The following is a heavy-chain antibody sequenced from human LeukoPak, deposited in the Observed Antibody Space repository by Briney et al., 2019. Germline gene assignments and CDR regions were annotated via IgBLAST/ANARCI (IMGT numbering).Heavy chain of an antibody. CDR2: ISGSGGST. CDR1: GFTFSSYA. V-gene: IGHV3-23*01. Sequence: GGSLRLSCAASGFTFSSYAMSWVRQAPGKGLEWVSAISGSGGSTYYADSVKGRFTISRDNSKNTLYLQMNSLRAEDTAVYYRAKSDFWSGYNWFDPWGQGTLVTVSS. J-gene: IGHJ5*02. D-gene: IGHD3-3*01. CDR3: AKSDFWSGYNWFDP.